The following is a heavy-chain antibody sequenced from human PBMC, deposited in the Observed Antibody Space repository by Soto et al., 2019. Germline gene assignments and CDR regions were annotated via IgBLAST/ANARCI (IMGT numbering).Heavy chain of an antibody. J-gene: IGHJ4*02. CDR3: AKGGTIGGINTAMVRRKGMRAYCGGDCYSGFDY. Sequence: ASVKVSCKASGYTFTSYYMHWVRQAPGQGLEWMGIINPSGGSTSYAQKFQGRVTMTRDTSTSTVYMELSSLRSEDTAVYYCAKGGTIGGINTAMVRRKGMRAYCGGDCYSGFDYWGQGTLVTVSS. D-gene: IGHD2-21*02. V-gene: IGHV1-46*01. CDR1: GYTFTSYY. CDR2: INPSGGST.